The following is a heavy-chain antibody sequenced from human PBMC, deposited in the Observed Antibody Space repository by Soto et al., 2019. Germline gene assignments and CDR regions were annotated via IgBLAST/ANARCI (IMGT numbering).Heavy chain of an antibody. CDR2: MYHIGSV. J-gene: IGHJ4*02. Sequence: QVLLQESGPGLVQPSGTLSLSCVVSGVSIGSNYYWGWFRQPPGKGLEWLGDMYHIGSVNYNPSLKSRVTIAMDKSQNQFSLKLNSVTAADTAVYYCARSLGWYAIDYWGQGTLVFVS. V-gene: IGHV4-4*02. D-gene: IGHD6-19*01. CDR1: GVSIGSNYY. CDR3: ARSLGWYAIDY.